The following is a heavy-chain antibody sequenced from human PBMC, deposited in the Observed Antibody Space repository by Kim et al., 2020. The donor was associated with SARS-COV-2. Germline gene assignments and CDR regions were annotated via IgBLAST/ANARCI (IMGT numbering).Heavy chain of an antibody. CDR2: IYPGDSDT. D-gene: IGHD1-26*01. J-gene: IGHJ6*02. V-gene: IGHV5-51*01. CDR3: ARLDGRWELRNYYYYGMDV. Sequence: GESLKISCKGSGYSFTSYWIGWVRQMPGKGLEWMGIIYPGDSDTRYSPSFQGQVTISADKSISTAYLQWSSLKASDTAMYYCARLDGRWELRNYYYYGMDVWGQGTTVTVSS. CDR1: GYSFTSYW.